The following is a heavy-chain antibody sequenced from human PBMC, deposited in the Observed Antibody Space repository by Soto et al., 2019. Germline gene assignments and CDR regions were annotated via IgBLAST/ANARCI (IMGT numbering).Heavy chain of an antibody. J-gene: IGHJ3*01. CDR2: ISWNGGTM. CDR1: EFTFDNYA. D-gene: IGHD1-1*01. V-gene: IGHV3-9*01. CDR3: AKGRTRPLQLGSFGDNAFDV. Sequence: GGSLRLSCAASEFTFDNYAMHWVRQAPGKGLEWVSGISWNGGTMAYTDSVKGRFTISRDNTKNSLFLQMNSLRPEDTAVYFCAKGRTRPLQLGSFGDNAFDVWGQGTMVTVSS.